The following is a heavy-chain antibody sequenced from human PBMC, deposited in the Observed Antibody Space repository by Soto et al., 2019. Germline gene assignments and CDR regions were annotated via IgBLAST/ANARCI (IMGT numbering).Heavy chain of an antibody. CDR1: GFTFDDYA. D-gene: IGHD1-7*01. Sequence: GGSLRLSCAASGFTFDDYAMHWVRQAPGKGLEWVSGISWNSGSIGYADSVKGRFTISRDNAKNSLYLQMNSLRAEDTALYYCAKNRGKLGVPAYYYYYYYMDVWGKGTTVTVSS. J-gene: IGHJ6*03. CDR2: ISWNSGSI. V-gene: IGHV3-9*01. CDR3: AKNRGKLGVPAYYYYYYYMDV.